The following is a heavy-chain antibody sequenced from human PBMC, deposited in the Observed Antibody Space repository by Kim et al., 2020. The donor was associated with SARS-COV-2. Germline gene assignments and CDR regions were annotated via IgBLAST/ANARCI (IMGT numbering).Heavy chain of an antibody. D-gene: IGHD3-9*01. CDR1: GFTVSSNY. V-gene: IGHV3-66*01. Sequence: GGSLRLSCAASGFTVSSNYMSWVRQAPGKGLEWVSVIYSGGSTYYADSVKGRFTISRDNSKNTLYLQMNSLRAEDTAVYYCARDLPGDINNYYYGMDVWGQGTTVTVSS. CDR2: IYSGGST. J-gene: IGHJ6*02. CDR3: ARDLPGDINNYYYGMDV.